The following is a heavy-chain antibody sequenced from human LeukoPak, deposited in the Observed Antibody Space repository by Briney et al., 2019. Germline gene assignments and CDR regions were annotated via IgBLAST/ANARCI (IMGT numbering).Heavy chain of an antibody. V-gene: IGHV3-7*03. J-gene: IGHJ6*02. Sequence: GGSLRLSCAASGFTFSTYWMTWVRQAPGKGLEWVAHIKEDGSMTRSIDSVKGRFTISRDNAKSSLYLQMNSLRDEDTAVYYCARDLFSSTSCPPPYYYYYYGMDVWGQGTTVTVSS. CDR3: ARDLFSSTSCPPPYYYYYYGMDV. D-gene: IGHD2-2*01. CDR1: GFTFSTYW. CDR2: IKEDGSMT.